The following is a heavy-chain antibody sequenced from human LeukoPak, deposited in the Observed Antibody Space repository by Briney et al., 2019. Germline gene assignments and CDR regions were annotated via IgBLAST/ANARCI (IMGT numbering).Heavy chain of an antibody. Sequence: PGGSLRLSCAASGFTFSSYSMNWVRQAPGKGLEWVAYISSSSSSTNYADSVKGRFTISRDNAKNSLYLQMNSLRAEDTAVYYCARVPGKYAFDIWGQGTMVTVSA. CDR2: ISSSSSST. CDR3: ARVPGKYAFDI. V-gene: IGHV3-48*04. CDR1: GFTFSSYS. J-gene: IGHJ3*02. D-gene: IGHD3-10*01.